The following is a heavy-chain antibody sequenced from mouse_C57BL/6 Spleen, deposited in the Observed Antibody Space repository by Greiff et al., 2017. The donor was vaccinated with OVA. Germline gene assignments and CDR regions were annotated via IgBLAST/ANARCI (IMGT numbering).Heavy chain of an antibody. J-gene: IGHJ4*01. CDR1: GYSFTDYN. D-gene: IGHD1-1*01. V-gene: IGHV1-39*01. CDR3: ARSSTVVEGGAMDY. CDR2: INPNYGTT. Sequence: EVKLVESGPELVKPGASVKISCKASGYSFTDYNMNWVKQSNGKSLEWIGVINPNYGTTSYNQKFKGKATLTVDQSSSTAYMQLNSLTSEDSAVYYCARSSTVVEGGAMDYWGQGTSVTVSS.